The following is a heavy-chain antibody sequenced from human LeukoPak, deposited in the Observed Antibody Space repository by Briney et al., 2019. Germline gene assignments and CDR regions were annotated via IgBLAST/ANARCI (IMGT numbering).Heavy chain of an antibody. CDR1: GGSISSYY. Sequence: SETLSLTCTVSGGSISSYYWSWIRQPPGKGLEWFGYIYYSGSTNYNPSLKSRVTISDDTYKNQFSLKLSSVTAADTAVYYFARANYYDSSGYYPFDYWGQGTLVTVSS. J-gene: IGHJ4*02. CDR3: ARANYYDSSGYYPFDY. V-gene: IGHV4-59*01. D-gene: IGHD3-22*01. CDR2: IYYSGST.